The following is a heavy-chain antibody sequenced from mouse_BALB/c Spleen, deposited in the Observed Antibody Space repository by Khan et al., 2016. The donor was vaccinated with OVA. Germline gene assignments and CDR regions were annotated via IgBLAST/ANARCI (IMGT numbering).Heavy chain of an antibody. CDR2: IWGGGST. D-gene: IGHD1-1*01. CDR1: GFSLTDYG. Sequence: QVQLKESGPGLVAPSQSLSITCTVSGFSLTDYGVSWIRQPPGKGLEWLGAIWGGGSTYYNSALKSRLSISKDNSKSQVFLKMNSLQIDDTAMYYCAKEDYGGSSFDYWGQGTTLTVSS. J-gene: IGHJ2*01. V-gene: IGHV2-6-5*01. CDR3: AKEDYGGSSFDY.